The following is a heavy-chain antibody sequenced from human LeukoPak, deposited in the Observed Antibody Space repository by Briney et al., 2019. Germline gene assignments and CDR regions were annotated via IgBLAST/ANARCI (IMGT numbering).Heavy chain of an antibody. J-gene: IGHJ4*02. Sequence: GGSLRLSCAASGFTFSTYSMNWVRQAPGMGLEWVSSISSSSTYTHYADSVKGRFTISRDNTKNSLYLQMNSLRAEDTAVYYCARFEGAYYWGQGTRVTVSS. CDR2: ISSSSTYT. D-gene: IGHD4/OR15-4a*01. CDR3: ARFEGAYY. CDR1: GFTFSTYS. V-gene: IGHV3-21*01.